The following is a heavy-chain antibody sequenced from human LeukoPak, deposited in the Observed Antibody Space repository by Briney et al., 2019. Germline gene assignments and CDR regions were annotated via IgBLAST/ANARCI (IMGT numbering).Heavy chain of an antibody. CDR2: ISGSGGST. J-gene: IGHJ4*02. CDR3: TSGVAGNFDY. Sequence: GGSLRLSCAASGFTFGSYAMSWVRQAPGKGLEWVSAISGSGGSTYYADSVKGRFTISRDNSKNTLYLQMNSLRAEDTAVYYCTSGVAGNFDYWGQGTLVTVSS. V-gene: IGHV3-23*01. D-gene: IGHD6-19*01. CDR1: GFTFGSYA.